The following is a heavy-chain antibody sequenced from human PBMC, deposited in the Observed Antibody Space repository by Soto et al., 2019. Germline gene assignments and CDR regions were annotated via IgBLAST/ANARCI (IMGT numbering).Heavy chain of an antibody. V-gene: IGHV3-74*01. J-gene: IGHJ6*03. CDR1: GFTFSNYW. Sequence: EVQLVESGGGLVQPGGSLRLSCVASGFTFSNYWMYWVRQAPGEGLVWVSRINNDGSVSSYADSVKGRLTISRDNVKNALYLKMDSLRAEDTAVYYCARGDCVGGTCYSLAGYFYYYMDVWGKGTTVTVCS. CDR2: INNDGSVS. D-gene: IGHD2-15*01. CDR3: ARGDCVGGTCYSLAGYFYYYMDV.